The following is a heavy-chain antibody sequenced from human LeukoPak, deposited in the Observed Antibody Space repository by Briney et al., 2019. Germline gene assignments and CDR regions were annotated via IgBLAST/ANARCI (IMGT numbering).Heavy chain of an antibody. CDR1: GFTFSSYS. CDR2: ISSSSYI. V-gene: IGHV3-21*04. CDR3: ANGGGSYHFHY. D-gene: IGHD3-16*01. Sequence: GGSLRLSCAASGFTFSSYSMNWVRQAPGKGLEWVSSISSSSYIYYADSVKGRFTISRDNSKNTLYLQMNSLRAEDTAVYYCANGGGSYHFHYWGQGTLVTVSS. J-gene: IGHJ4*02.